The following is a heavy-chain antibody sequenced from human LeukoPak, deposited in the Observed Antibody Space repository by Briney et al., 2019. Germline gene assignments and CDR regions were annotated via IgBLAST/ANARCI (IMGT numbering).Heavy chain of an antibody. D-gene: IGHD3-10*01. CDR2: ISYDGSNK. J-gene: IGHJ6*03. CDR1: GFTFSSYG. V-gene: IGHV3-30*03. CDR3: ARVSGDYYYHYMDV. Sequence: GGSLRLSCAASGFTFSSYGMHWVRQAPGKGLEWVAVISYDGSNKYYADSVKGRFTISRDNSKNTLYLQMNSLRAEDTAVYYCARVSGDYYYHYMDVWGKGTTVTISS.